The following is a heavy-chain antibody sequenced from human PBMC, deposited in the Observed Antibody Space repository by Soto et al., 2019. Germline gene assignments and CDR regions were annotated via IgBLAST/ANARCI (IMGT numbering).Heavy chain of an antibody. CDR3: ARHGGSYSDDWFGP. Sequence: SETLSLTCTVSGGSMSSYYWSWILQPPWKGLEWIGYIYYSGRINYNPSLKSRVTISVDTSKNQFSLKLSSVTAADTAVYYCARHGGSYSDDWFGPWGQGTLVTVSS. CDR1: GGSMSSYY. V-gene: IGHV4-59*08. CDR2: IYYSGRI. D-gene: IGHD1-26*01. J-gene: IGHJ5*02.